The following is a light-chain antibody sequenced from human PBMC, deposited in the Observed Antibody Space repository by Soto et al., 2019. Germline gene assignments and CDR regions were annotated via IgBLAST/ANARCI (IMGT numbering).Light chain of an antibody. CDR1: SSNIGSNT. J-gene: IGLJ3*02. Sequence: QAVVTQPPSASGTPGQRVTISCSGNSSNIGSNTVNWYQQLPGTAPKLLIYSNNQRPSGVPDRFSGSKSGTSASLAISGLQSEDEADYYCAAWDDSLNGSLVFGGGTKLTVL. CDR3: AAWDDSLNGSLV. CDR2: SNN. V-gene: IGLV1-44*01.